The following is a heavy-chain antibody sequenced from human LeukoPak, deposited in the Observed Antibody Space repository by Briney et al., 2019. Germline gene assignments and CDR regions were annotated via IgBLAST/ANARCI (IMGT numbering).Heavy chain of an antibody. CDR2: IIGSSGST. CDR1: GFTFRNAW. J-gene: IGHJ4*02. Sequence: GGSLRLSCAACGFTFRNAWMSWVRQAPGGGLEWVSVIIGSSGSTYYADSVKGRSTISRDNTKNTLYLQMNSLRAEDTAVYYCAKEVAGYYFDYWGQGTLVTVSS. V-gene: IGHV3-23*01. CDR3: AKEVAGYYFDY. D-gene: IGHD6-19*01.